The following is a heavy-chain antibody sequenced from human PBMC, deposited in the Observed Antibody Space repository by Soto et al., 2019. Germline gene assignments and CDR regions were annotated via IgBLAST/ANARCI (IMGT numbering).Heavy chain of an antibody. CDR1: GGSISDISYC. J-gene: IGHJ5*02. Sequence: SETLSLTCTASGGSISDISYCWGWIRQPPGKGLQWIGCMFYSGATYYNPSLKNRVTLSVDTSNNEFSLKLVSVTAPDTAVYYCARHKSGSDWLDPWGQGTLVTVSS. CDR3: ARHKSGSDWLDP. D-gene: IGHD2-15*01. V-gene: IGHV4-39*01. CDR2: MFYSGAT.